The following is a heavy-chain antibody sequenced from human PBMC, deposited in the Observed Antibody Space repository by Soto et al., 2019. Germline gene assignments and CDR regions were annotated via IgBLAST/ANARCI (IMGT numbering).Heavy chain of an antibody. CDR2: IYSSGHT. J-gene: IGHJ4*02. D-gene: IGHD2-8*02. V-gene: IGHV4-59*12. Sequence: QVQLQESGPGLVKPSETLSLTCTVSGDSISSYYWNWIRQPPGKGLEWIGYIYSSGHTPYNPSLKSRVTMSLDTSKNQFSLILNSVTAADTAVYYCARDSFNTGLYFDYWGRGILVTVSS. CDR3: ARDSFNTGLYFDY. CDR1: GDSISSYY.